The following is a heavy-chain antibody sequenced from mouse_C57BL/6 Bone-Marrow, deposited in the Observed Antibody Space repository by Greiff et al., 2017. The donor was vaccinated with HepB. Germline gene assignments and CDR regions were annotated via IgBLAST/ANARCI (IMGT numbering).Heavy chain of an antibody. Sequence: EVQLVESGGGLVKPGGSLKLSCAASGFTFSSYAMSWVRQTPEKRLERVATISDGGSYTYYPDNVKGRFTISRDNAKNNLYLQMSHLKSEDTAMYYCARDRLLGGNFDYWGQGTTLTVSS. D-gene: IGHD2-1*01. CDR2: ISDGGSYT. V-gene: IGHV5-4*01. CDR3: ARDRLLGGNFDY. J-gene: IGHJ2*01. CDR1: GFTFSSYA.